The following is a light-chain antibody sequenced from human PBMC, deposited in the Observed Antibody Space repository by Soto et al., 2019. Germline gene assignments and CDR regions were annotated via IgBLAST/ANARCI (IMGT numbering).Light chain of an antibody. CDR2: AAS. CDR1: QGISNY. Sequence: DIQMTQSPSSLSASVGDRVTITCRASQGISNYSAWYQQKPGKVPKLLIYAASTLQSGVPSRFSGSGSGTDFTLTISGLQPEDVATYYCQKYNSAPRTFGPGTKVDIK. V-gene: IGKV1-27*01. J-gene: IGKJ3*01. CDR3: QKYNSAPRT.